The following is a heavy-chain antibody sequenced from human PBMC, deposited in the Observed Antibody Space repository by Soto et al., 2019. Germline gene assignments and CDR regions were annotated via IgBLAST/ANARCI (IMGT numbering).Heavy chain of an antibody. V-gene: IGHV4-59*08. J-gene: IGHJ6*04. D-gene: IGHD1-26*01. Sequence: SETPSLTCTVSGGSISSCDWSWIRKPPRPGMEWIGYIYYSGSTNYNPSLKSRVTISVDTSKNQFSLKLSSVTAADTAVYYCARRKSLSHTYHYYAVDLWG. CDR1: GGSISSCD. CDR2: IYYSGST. CDR3: ARRKSLSHTYHYYAVDL.